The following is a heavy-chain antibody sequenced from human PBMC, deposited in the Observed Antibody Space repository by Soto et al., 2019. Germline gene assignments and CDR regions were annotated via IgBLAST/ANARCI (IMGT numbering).Heavy chain of an antibody. D-gene: IGHD3-10*01. Sequence: SETLSLTGTVSGGSVSSGSYYWSWIRQPPGKGLEWIGYIYYSGSTNYNPSLKSRVTISVDTSKNQFSLQLSSVTAADTAVYYCAIGQGTMVRGFIIFLEFDIWGQGTMVTVSS. V-gene: IGHV4-61*01. J-gene: IGHJ3*02. CDR3: AIGQGTMVRGFIIFLEFDI. CDR2: IYYSGST. CDR1: GGSVSSGSYY.